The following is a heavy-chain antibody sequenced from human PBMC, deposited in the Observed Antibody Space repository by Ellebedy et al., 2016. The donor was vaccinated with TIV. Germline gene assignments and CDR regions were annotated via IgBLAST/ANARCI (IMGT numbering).Heavy chain of an antibody. CDR3: ARYYYDSSGLYYYYYYMDV. CDR2: IYSGGST. J-gene: IGHJ6*03. D-gene: IGHD3-22*01. V-gene: IGHV3-53*01. Sequence: GESLKISXAASGFTVSSNYMSWVRQAPGKGLEWVSVIYSGGSTYYADSVKGRFTISRDNSKNTLYLQMNSLRAEDTAVYYCARYYYDSSGLYYYYYYMDVWGKGTTVTVSS. CDR1: GFTVSSNY.